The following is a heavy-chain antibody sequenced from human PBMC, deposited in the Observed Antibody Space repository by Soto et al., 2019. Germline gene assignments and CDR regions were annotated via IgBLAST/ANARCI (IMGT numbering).Heavy chain of an antibody. V-gene: IGHV4-31*03. CDR3: AGIYSGSPGGTLRY. Sequence: QVQLQESGPGLVKPSQTLSLTCTVSGGSISSGGYYWSWIRQHPGKGLEWIGYIYYSGSTYYNPTIKSRVTISVDTSKNQYSRKLSSVTAADTAVYYCAGIYSGSPGGTLRYWGQGSLVTVSS. CDR2: IYYSGST. J-gene: IGHJ4*02. CDR1: GGSISSGGYY. D-gene: IGHD1-26*01.